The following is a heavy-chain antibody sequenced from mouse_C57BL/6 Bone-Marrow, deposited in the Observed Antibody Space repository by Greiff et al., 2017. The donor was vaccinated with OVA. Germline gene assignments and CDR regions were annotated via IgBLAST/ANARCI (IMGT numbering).Heavy chain of an antibody. Sequence: EVKLVESGGGLVQPGGSLKLSCAASGFTFSDYGMVWVRQAPRKGPEWVAFISNLAYSIYYADTVTGRFTISRENAKNTLYLEMSSLRSEDTAMYYCARFYYGIPYYYAMDYWGQGTSVTVSS. CDR3: ARFYYGIPYYYAMDY. J-gene: IGHJ4*01. CDR1: GFTFSDYG. CDR2: ISNLAYSI. D-gene: IGHD2-1*01. V-gene: IGHV5-15*01.